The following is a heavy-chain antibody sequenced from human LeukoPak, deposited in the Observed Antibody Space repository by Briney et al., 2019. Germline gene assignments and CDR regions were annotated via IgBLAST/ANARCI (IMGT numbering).Heavy chain of an antibody. CDR1: GFTFTSYA. CDR3: AVAYYYDSSGYS. V-gene: IGHV3-23*01. Sequence: GGSLRLSCAASGFTFTSYAMSWVRQVSGKGLEWVSVISGSGGNTYYADSVKGRFTISRDNSKNTLYLQMNSLRAEDTAVYYCAVAYYYDSSGYSWGQGTLVTVSS. CDR2: ISGSGGNT. D-gene: IGHD3-22*01. J-gene: IGHJ5*02.